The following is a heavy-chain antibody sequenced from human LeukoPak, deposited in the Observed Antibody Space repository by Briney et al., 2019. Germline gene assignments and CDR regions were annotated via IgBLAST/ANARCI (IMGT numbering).Heavy chain of an antibody. CDR1: GGSISSGSYY. D-gene: IGHD6-13*01. V-gene: IGHV4-39*01. CDR3: AREVAASSWSY. CDR2: IYYSGST. Sequence: SETLSLTCTVSGGSISSGSYYWGWIRQPPGKGLEWVGSIYYSGSTYYNPSLKSRVTISVDTSEKQFSLKLNSVTAADTAVYYCAREVAASSWSYWGQGTLVTVSS. J-gene: IGHJ4*02.